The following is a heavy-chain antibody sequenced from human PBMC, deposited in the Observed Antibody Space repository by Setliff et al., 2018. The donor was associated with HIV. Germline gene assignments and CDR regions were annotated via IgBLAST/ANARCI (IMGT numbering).Heavy chain of an antibody. V-gene: IGHV4-59*11. CDR2: ISYSGST. D-gene: IGHD3-10*01. CDR1: GASISSHY. Sequence: SETLSLTCTVSGASISSHYWSWIRQPPGMGLEWIGYISYSGSTNYNPSLKSRVTISADTPKNQFSLKLNSVTAADTAMYYCAGSFIYYYYYMDVWGKGTAVTVSS. CDR3: AGSFIYYYYYMDV. J-gene: IGHJ6*03.